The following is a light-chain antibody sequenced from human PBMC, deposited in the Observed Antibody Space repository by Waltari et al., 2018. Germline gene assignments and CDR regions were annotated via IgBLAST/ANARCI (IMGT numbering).Light chain of an antibody. Sequence: QSALTQPRSVSGSPGQSVTIPCSGTSSDVGNYNFVSWYQQHPGNAPKLLIYEVVKRPSGVPDRFSGSKSGNTASLTISGLQTEDEADYYCCSYAGSYTFVFGGDTQLTVL. V-gene: IGLV2-11*01. J-gene: IGLJ7*01. CDR1: SSDVGNYNF. CDR2: EVV. CDR3: CSYAGSYTFV.